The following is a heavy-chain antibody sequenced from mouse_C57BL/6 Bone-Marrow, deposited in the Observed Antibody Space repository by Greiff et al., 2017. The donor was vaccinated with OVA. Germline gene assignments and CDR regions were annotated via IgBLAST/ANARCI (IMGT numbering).Heavy chain of an antibody. V-gene: IGHV5-6*01. Sequence: EVQLVESGGDLVKPGGSLKLSCAASGFTFSSYGMSWVRQTPDKRLEWVATISSGGSYTYYPDSVKGRFTISRDNAKNTRYLQMSSLKSEDTAMYYCARHGYYGSRTPYFDVWGTGTTVTVSS. D-gene: IGHD1-1*01. CDR1: GFTFSSYG. J-gene: IGHJ1*03. CDR3: ARHGYYGSRTPYFDV. CDR2: ISSGGSYT.